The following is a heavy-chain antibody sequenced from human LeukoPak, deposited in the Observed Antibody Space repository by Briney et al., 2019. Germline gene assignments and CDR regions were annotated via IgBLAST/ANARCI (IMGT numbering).Heavy chain of an antibody. V-gene: IGHV4-59*01. CDR3: ARAGGYSSSPLY. Sequence: SETLSLTCTVSGGSISSYYWTWLRQPPGKGLEWIGYIPYTGSTNYNPSLKSRVTISLDTSESQFSLKLSSVTAADTAVYYCARAGGYSSSPLYWGQGTLVTVPS. D-gene: IGHD6-13*01. J-gene: IGHJ4*02. CDR2: IPYTGST. CDR1: GGSISSYY.